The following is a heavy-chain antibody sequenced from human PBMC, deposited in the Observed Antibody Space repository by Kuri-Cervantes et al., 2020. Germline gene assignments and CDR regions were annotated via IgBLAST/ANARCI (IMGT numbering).Heavy chain of an antibody. D-gene: IGHD6-19*01. J-gene: IGHJ4*02. CDR1: GYTFISYG. CDR3: ARDLVVAGTSYYFDY. V-gene: IGHV1-2*02. Sequence: ASVKVSCKASGYTFISYGISWVRQAPGQGLEWMGWINPNSGGTNYAQKFQGRVTMTRDTSISTAYMELSRLRSDDTAVYYCARDLVVAGTSYYFDYWGQGTLVTVSS. CDR2: INPNSGGT.